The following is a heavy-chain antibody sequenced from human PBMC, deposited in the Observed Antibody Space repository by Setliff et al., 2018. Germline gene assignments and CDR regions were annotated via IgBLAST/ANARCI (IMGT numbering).Heavy chain of an antibody. V-gene: IGHV4-34*08. J-gene: IGHJ4*02. CDR3: AAPGGGSYRF. Sequence: GSLRLSCAASGFTFSDYYMSWIRQPPGKGLEWIGEINHSGSTNYNQSLKSRVTISVDTSKNQFSLNLSSVTAADTAVYYCAAPGGGSYRFWGQGTLVTVSS. D-gene: IGHD1-26*01. CDR2: INHSGST. CDR1: GFTFSDYY.